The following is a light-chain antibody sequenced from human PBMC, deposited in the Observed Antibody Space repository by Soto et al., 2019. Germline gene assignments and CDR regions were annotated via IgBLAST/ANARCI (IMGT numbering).Light chain of an antibody. Sequence: QSALTQPASVSGSPGQSITISCTGTSSDVGGYNYVSWYQQHPGKAPKLMIFDVNNRPSGVSNRFSGSKSGNTASLTISGLQAEDEADYYCCSYTISSTRVFGGGTKVTVL. CDR2: DVN. CDR3: CSYTISSTRV. CDR1: SSDVGGYNY. J-gene: IGLJ2*01. V-gene: IGLV2-14*03.